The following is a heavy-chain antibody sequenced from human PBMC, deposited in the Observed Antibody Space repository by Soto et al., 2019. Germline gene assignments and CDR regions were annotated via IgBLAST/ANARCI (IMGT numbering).Heavy chain of an antibody. CDR1: EFTFSKYW. J-gene: IGHJ5*02. D-gene: IGHD3-22*01. CDR2: INMDGTKT. Sequence: LRLSCVASEFTFSKYWMHWVRQAPGKGPVWVSRINMDGTKTAYADSVKGRFTVSRDNANNTLYLQMNSLGVEDTAVYYCARDYYYDSRSSSVNWFDPWGQGTLVTVSS. V-gene: IGHV3-74*01. CDR3: ARDYYYDSRSSSVNWFDP.